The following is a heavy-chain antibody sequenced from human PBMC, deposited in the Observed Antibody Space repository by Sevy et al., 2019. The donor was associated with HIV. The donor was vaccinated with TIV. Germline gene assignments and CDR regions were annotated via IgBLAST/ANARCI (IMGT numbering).Heavy chain of an antibody. CDR2: ISGSGGST. Sequence: GGSLRLSCAASGFTFSSYAMSWVRQAPGKGLEWVSAISGSGGSTYYADSVKGRFTISRDNSKNTLYLQMNSLRAEDTAVYYCAQLVQSYYYYGMDVWGRGTTVTVSS. V-gene: IGHV3-23*01. D-gene: IGHD6-6*01. CDR1: GFTFSSYA. J-gene: IGHJ6*02. CDR3: AQLVQSYYYYGMDV.